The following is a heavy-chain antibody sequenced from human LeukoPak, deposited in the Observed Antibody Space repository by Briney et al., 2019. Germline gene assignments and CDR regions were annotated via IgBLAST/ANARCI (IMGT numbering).Heavy chain of an antibody. V-gene: IGHV3-30*18. D-gene: IGHD1-26*01. J-gene: IGHJ4*02. CDR3: AKDESGSYYYFDY. CDR1: GFTFSSYG. CDR2: ISYDGSNK. Sequence: PGGSLRLSCAASGFTFSSYGMHGVRQAPGKGLEWVAVISYDGSNKYYADSVKGRFTISRDNSKNTLYLQMNSLRAEDTAVYYCAKDESGSYYYFDYWGQGTLVTVSS.